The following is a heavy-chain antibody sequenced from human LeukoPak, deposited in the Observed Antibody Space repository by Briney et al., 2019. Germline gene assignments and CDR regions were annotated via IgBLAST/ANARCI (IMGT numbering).Heavy chain of an antibody. CDR3: AKDGSGSYYQGRNYYYYYMDV. CDR2: ISGSGGST. V-gene: IGHV3-23*01. Sequence: PGGSLRLSCAASGFTFSSYAMSWVRQAPGKGLEWVSAISGSGGSTYYADSVKGRFTISRDNSKNTLYLQMNSLRAEDTAVYYCAKDGSGSYYQGRNYYYYYMDVWGKGSTVTVSS. J-gene: IGHJ6*03. CDR1: GFTFSSYA. D-gene: IGHD3-10*01.